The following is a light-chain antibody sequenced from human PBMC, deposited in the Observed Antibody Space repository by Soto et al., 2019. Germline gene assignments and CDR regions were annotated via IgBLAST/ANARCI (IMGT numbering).Light chain of an antibody. CDR2: AAS. V-gene: IGKV1-12*02. CDR3: QPANAFPFT. CDR1: QHISSW. J-gene: IGKJ3*01. Sequence: DIQMTQSPSSVSAYVGDRVTITCRSSQHISSWLAWYQQKPGKAPKLLIAAASILQGGVPSRFSGSGYGTDFTRTISSLQAEAFAPYFCQPANAFPFTFGHGNSLEIK.